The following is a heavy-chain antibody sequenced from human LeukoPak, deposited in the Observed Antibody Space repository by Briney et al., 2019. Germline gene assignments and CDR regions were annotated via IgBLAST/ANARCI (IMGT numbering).Heavy chain of an antibody. CDR3: AREYYHSPGWFDP. Sequence: ASVKVSCKAPGYTFTGDYMHWVRQAPGQGLEWMGWIKPNSGGTNYAQKFQRRVTMTRDTSISTAYMELSRLRSDDTAVYYCAREYYHSPGWFDPWGQGTLVTVSS. J-gene: IGHJ5*02. CDR2: IKPNSGGT. CDR1: GYTFTGDY. V-gene: IGHV1-2*02. D-gene: IGHD3-10*01.